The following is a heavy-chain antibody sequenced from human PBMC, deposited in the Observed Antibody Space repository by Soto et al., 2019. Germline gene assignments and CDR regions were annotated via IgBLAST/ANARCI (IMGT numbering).Heavy chain of an antibody. V-gene: IGHV4-4*07. CDR1: GGSIIDYY. CDR3: ARETPDWTIYWGYFDF. D-gene: IGHD7-27*01. J-gene: IGHJ4*01. Sequence: PSETLSLTCTVSGGSIIDYYWSWIRQPAGKGLEWIGRISTSGTSNYNPSLESRVTMSVDSSKNQFSLRLSSVTAADTAVYYCARETPDWTIYWGYFDFWGHGTLVTVSS. CDR2: ISTSGTS.